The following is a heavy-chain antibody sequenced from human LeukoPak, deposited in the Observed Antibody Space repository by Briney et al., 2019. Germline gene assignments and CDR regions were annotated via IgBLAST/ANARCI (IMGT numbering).Heavy chain of an antibody. CDR2: IIPIFGKA. CDR3: ARHGGMTIFGVAQPGGAFDI. J-gene: IGHJ3*02. V-gene: IGHV1-69*05. D-gene: IGHD3-3*01. Sequence: ASVKVSCKASGGTFSSYAISWVRQAPGQGLQWMGEIIPIFGKANYAQKFQGRVTITTDESTSTAYMELSSLRSDDTAVYYCARHGGMTIFGVAQPGGAFDIWGQGTVVTVSS. CDR1: GGTFSSYA.